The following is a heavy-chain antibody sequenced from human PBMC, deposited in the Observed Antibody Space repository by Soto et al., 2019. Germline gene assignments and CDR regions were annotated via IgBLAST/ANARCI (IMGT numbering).Heavy chain of an antibody. CDR2: INAGNGNT. V-gene: IGHV1-3*01. Sequence: QVQLVQSGAEVKKPGASVKVSCKASGYTFTSYAMHWVRQAPGQRLEWMGWINAGNGNTRYSQNCQGIVTITRDTSASTAYMELSSLRSEDTAVYYCARSQVRGVITNYWGQGTLVTVSS. D-gene: IGHD3-10*01. J-gene: IGHJ4*02. CDR3: ARSQVRGVITNY. CDR1: GYTFTSYA.